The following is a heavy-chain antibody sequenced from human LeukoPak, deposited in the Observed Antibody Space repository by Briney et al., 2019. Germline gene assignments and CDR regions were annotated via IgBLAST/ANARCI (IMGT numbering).Heavy chain of an antibody. D-gene: IGHD4-17*01. CDR2: IIPILGIA. Sequence: SVKVSCKASGGTFSSYAISWVRQAPGQGLEWMGRIIPILGIANYAQKFQGRVAITADKSTSTAYMELSSLRSEDTAVYYCARGGLKDGAYGREKANWFDPWGQGTLVTVSS. CDR1: GGTFSSYA. J-gene: IGHJ5*02. V-gene: IGHV1-69*04. CDR3: ARGGLKDGAYGREKANWFDP.